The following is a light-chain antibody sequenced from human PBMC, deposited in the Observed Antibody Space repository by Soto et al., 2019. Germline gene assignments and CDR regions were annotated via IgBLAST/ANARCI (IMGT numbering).Light chain of an antibody. J-gene: IGLJ2*01. CDR2: DVS. CDR3: SSYTRSSTPLYVV. CDR1: SSDVGGYNY. V-gene: IGLV2-14*01. Sequence: QSVLTQPASVSGSPGQSITISCTGTSSDVGGYNYVSWYQQHPGKAPKLMIYDVSNRPSGVSNRFSGSKSGNPASLTISGLQAEDEADYYCSSYTRSSTPLYVVFGGGTKVTVL.